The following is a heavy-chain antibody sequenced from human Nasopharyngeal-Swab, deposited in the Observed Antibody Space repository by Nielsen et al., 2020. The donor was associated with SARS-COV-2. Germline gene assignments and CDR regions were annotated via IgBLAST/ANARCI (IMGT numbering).Heavy chain of an antibody. D-gene: IGHD2-15*01. CDR2: ISSGSSYT. CDR3: ARYSTYCSGGTCYNPLHY. CDR1: GFTFSDYY. V-gene: IGHV3-11*06. Sequence: GGPLRLSCAASGFTFSDYYMTWIRQAPGKGLDWVSYISSGSSYTNYADSVRGRFTISRDNAKNSLYLQMNSLRAEDTAIYYCARYSTYCSGGTCYNPLHYWGQGTLVTVSS. J-gene: IGHJ4*02.